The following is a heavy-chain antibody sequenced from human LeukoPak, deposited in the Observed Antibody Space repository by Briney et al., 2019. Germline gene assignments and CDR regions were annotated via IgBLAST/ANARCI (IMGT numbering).Heavy chain of an antibody. D-gene: IGHD6-19*01. CDR2: IYTSGST. CDR1: GGSISSYY. J-gene: IGHJ3*02. V-gene: IGHV4-4*07. Sequence: SETLSLTCTVSGGSISSYYWSWIRQPAGKGLEWIGRIYTSGSTNYNPSLKSRVTMSVYTSKNQFSLKLSSVTAADTAVYYCARDFPPGIAVAGAFDIWGQGTMVTVSS. CDR3: ARDFPPGIAVAGAFDI.